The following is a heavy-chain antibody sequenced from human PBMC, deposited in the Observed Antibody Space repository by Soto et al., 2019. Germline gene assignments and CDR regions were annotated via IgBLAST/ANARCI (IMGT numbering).Heavy chain of an antibody. CDR3: ARPAGRVDYFDY. J-gene: IGHJ4*02. CDR1: GFVFSTYS. D-gene: IGHD2-15*01. Sequence: EVQLVESGGGLVQPGGSLRLSCAASGFVFSTYSMNWVRQAPGKGLEWVSYISSSSSTIYYADSVQGRFTISRDNAKNSLELQVNSLRDEDTAVYYCARPAGRVDYFDYWGQGTLVTVSS. CDR2: ISSSSSTI. V-gene: IGHV3-48*02.